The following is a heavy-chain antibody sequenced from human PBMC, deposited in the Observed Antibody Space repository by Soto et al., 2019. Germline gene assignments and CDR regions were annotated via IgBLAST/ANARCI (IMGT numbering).Heavy chain of an antibody. Sequence: ASVKVSCKASGYTFTSYGISWVRQAPGQGLEWMGWISAYNGNTNYAQKLQGRVTMTTDTSTSTAYMELRSLRSDDTAVYYCAREGVAVAGTDYYYYGMDVWGKGTTVTVSS. D-gene: IGHD6-19*01. CDR3: AREGVAVAGTDYYYYGMDV. CDR2: ISAYNGNT. J-gene: IGHJ6*04. CDR1: GYTFTSYG. V-gene: IGHV1-18*01.